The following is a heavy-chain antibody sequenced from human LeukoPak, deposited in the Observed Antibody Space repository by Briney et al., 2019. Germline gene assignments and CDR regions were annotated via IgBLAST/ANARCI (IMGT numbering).Heavy chain of an antibody. J-gene: IGHJ4*02. Sequence: ASVKVSCKASGYTFSDLGISWVRQAPGQGLEWMGWISTYNGNTNYAQKLQGRVAINTDTSTSTAYMELRSLRSDDTAVYYCARDCDRSGYYCYWGQGTLVTVSS. D-gene: IGHD3-22*01. CDR1: GYTFSDLG. CDR3: ARDCDRSGYYCY. CDR2: ISTYNGNT. V-gene: IGHV1-18*01.